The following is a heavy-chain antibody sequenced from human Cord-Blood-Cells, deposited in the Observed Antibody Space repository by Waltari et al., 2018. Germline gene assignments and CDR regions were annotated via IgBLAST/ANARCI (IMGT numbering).Heavy chain of an antibody. CDR1: GGTFSSYA. D-gene: IGHD3-22*01. CDR3: ASPQVYDSSGYGAFDI. CDR2: IIPIFGTA. Sequence: KVSCKASGGTFSSYAISWVRQAPGQGLEWMGGIIPIFGTANYAQKFQGRVTITADESTSTAYMELSSLRSEDTAVYYCASPQVYDSSGYGAFDIWGQGTMVTVSS. V-gene: IGHV1-69*01. J-gene: IGHJ3*02.